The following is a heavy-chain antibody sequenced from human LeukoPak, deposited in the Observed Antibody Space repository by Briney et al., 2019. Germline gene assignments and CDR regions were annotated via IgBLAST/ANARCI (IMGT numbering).Heavy chain of an antibody. V-gene: IGHV3-48*04. CDR2: ISTSSSPI. J-gene: IGHJ3*02. CDR3: ARGSTDFWSGYYHSAFDI. Sequence: GGSLRLSCAASGFIFSSYSMNWVRQAPGKGLEWVSYISTSSSPIYYADSVMGRFTISRDNAKNSLYLLMNSLRADDTAVYYCARGSTDFWSGYYHSAFDIWGQGTMVTVSS. CDR1: GFIFSSYS. D-gene: IGHD3-3*01.